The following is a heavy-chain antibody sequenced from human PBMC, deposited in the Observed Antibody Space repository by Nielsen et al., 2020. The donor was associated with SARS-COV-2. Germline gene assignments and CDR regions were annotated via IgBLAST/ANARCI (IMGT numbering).Heavy chain of an antibody. J-gene: IGHJ2*01. CDR2: ISGSGGST. V-gene: IGHV3-23*01. CDR3: AKDHVDSIDL. Sequence: VRQAPGKGLEWVSAISGSGGSTYYADSVKGRFTISRDNSKNTLYLQMNSLRAEDTAVYYCAKDHVDSIDLWGRGTLVTVSS. D-gene: IGHD1-26*01.